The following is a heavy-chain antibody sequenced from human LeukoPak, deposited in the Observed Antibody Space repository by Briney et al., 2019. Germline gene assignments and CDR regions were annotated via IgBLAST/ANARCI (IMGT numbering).Heavy chain of an antibody. CDR3: ASHNGAGDYDFWSGYYRGEDWFDP. Sequence: SETLSVTCTVSGGSLSSSSYYWGWIRQPPGKGLEWIGSIYYSGSTYYNPSLKSRVTISVDTSKNQFSLKLSSVTAADTAVYYCASHNGAGDYDFWSGYYRGEDWFDPWGQGTLVTVSS. J-gene: IGHJ5*02. CDR1: GGSLSSSSYY. CDR2: IYYSGST. D-gene: IGHD3-3*01. V-gene: IGHV4-39*01.